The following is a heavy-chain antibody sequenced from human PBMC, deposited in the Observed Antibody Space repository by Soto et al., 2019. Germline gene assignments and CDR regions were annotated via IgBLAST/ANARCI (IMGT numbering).Heavy chain of an antibody. CDR2: ITAGHGDT. CDR3: ARENQPRGLYFNYNGVDV. J-gene: IGHJ6*02. CDR1: GYILSAYT. Sequence: QVQLVQSGAEVTKPGASVKISCKTSGYILSAYTMQWVRQAPGQRLEWLGWITAGHGDTEYSQKLQGRATITRDTSADIVYLELNSLRSEDTAVYYCARENQPRGLYFNYNGVDVWGQGTTVTVSS. D-gene: IGHD2-2*01. V-gene: IGHV1-3*01.